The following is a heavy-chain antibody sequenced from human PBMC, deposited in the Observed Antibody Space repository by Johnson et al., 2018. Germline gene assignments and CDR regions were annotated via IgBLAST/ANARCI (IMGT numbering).Heavy chain of an antibody. V-gene: IGHV3-30*18. Sequence: QVQLVESGGGVVQPGRSLRLSCAASGFTFSSYGMHWVRQAPGKGLEWVAVISYDGSNKYYADSVKGRFTISRDNSKNTLYLQMNSLRADDTAVYYCAKAPYYYDSSGYYDDAFDIWGQGTMVTVSS. CDR2: ISYDGSNK. CDR1: GFTFSSYG. CDR3: AKAPYYYDSSGYYDDAFDI. J-gene: IGHJ3*02. D-gene: IGHD3-22*01.